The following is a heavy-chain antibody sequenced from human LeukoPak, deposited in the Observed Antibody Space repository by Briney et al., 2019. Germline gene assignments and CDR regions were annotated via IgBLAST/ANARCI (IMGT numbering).Heavy chain of an antibody. CDR3: ARALLAATLDY. D-gene: IGHD3-9*01. CDR1: KLTFSHYW. V-gene: IGHV3-66*01. Sequence: GGSLRLSCAASKLTFSHYWMSWVRQAPGKGLEWVSVIYSGGSTYYADSVKGRFTISRDNSKNTLYLQMNSLRAEDTAVYYCARALLAATLDYWGQGTLVTVSS. J-gene: IGHJ4*02. CDR2: IYSGGST.